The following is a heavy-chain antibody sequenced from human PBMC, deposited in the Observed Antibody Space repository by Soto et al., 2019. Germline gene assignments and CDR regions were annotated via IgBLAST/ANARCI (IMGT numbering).Heavy chain of an antibody. Sequence: ASVKVSCKASGYSFTGLDITWVRQTTGQGLEWMGWMQPSSGRTGYAQKFQGRVTMTRDTSINTAYMELSSLTSDDTAFYYCARGVTAGVDYWGQGTLVTVYS. CDR2: MQPSSGRT. CDR3: ARGVTAGVDY. V-gene: IGHV1-8*01. D-gene: IGHD1-26*01. J-gene: IGHJ4*02. CDR1: GYSFTGLD.